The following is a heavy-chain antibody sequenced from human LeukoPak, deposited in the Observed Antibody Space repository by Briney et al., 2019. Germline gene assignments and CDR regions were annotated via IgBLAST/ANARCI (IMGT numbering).Heavy chain of an antibody. V-gene: IGHV4-34*01. CDR3: ARTENYYYYYMDV. CDR2: INHSGTT. J-gene: IGHJ6*03. D-gene: IGHD2-21*02. CDR1: DGSFSGFY. Sequence: SQTLSLTCAVYDGSFSGFYWTWIRQSPGKGLEWIGEINHSGTTYLNPSLKSRVSISVDTSKNQFSLKLNSVTAADAAVYYCARTENYYYYYMDVWGEGTTVTVSS.